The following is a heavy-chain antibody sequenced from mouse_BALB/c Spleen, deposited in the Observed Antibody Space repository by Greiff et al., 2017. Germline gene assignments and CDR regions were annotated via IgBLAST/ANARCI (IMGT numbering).Heavy chain of an antibody. Sequence: EVMLVESGAELVRPGALVKLSCKASGFNIKDYYMHWVKQRPEQGLEWIGWIDPENGNTIYDPKFQGKASITADTSSNTAYLQLSSLTSEDTAVYYCARDRYDGDYYAMDYWGQGTSVTVSS. J-gene: IGHJ4*01. D-gene: IGHD2-14*01. CDR2: IDPENGNT. CDR3: ARDRYDGDYYAMDY. CDR1: GFNIKDYY. V-gene: IGHV14-1*02.